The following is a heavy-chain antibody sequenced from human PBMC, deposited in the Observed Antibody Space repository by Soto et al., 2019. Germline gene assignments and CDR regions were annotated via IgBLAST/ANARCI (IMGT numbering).Heavy chain of an antibody. J-gene: IGHJ4*02. V-gene: IGHV3-33*01. CDR3: ARDGGSHGPSYFDS. D-gene: IGHD3-16*01. CDR1: GSTFSYYG. CDR2: IWYDGSIK. Sequence: VHLVESGGGVVQPGRSLRLSCAASGSTFSYYGMNWVRQAPGKGPEWVAVIWYDGSIKYYAESVKGRFSISRDNSKNTLYLNMNSLRTADTAGYYCARDGGSHGPSYFDSWGQGSQVIVSS.